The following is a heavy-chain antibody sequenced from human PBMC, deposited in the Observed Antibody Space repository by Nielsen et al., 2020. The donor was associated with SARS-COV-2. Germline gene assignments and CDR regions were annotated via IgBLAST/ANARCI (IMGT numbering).Heavy chain of an antibody. D-gene: IGHD3-16*02. J-gene: IGHJ4*02. CDR1: GFTFSSYG. CDR3: AKDMITCGGVIAQYPDY. V-gene: IGHV3-30*18. CDR2: ISYDGSNK. Sequence: GESLKISCAASGFTFSSYGMHWVRQAPGKGLEWVAVISYDGSNKYYADSVKGRFTISRDNSKNTLYLQMNSLRAEDTAVYYCAKDMITCGGVIAQYPDYWGQGTLVTVSS.